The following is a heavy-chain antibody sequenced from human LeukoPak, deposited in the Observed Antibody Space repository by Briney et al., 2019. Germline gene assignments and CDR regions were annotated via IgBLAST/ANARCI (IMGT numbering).Heavy chain of an antibody. CDR2: ISGTSSDT. D-gene: IGHD5/OR15-5a*01. Sequence: GGSLRLSCAASGFTFNGSYMTWIRQAPGKGLEWLSYISGTSSDTKYADSVNGRFTISRDNAKNSLYLQMNSLRAEDTAVYYCTRDPRVADYWGQGTLVTVSS. CDR3: TRDPRVADY. V-gene: IGHV3-11*06. CDR1: GFTFNGSY. J-gene: IGHJ4*02.